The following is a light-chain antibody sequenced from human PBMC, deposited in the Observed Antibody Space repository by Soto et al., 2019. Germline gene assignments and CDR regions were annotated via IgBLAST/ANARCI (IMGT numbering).Light chain of an antibody. V-gene: IGKV3-15*01. CDR2: GAS. J-gene: IGKJ5*01. Sequence: EIVMTQSPATQSVSPGERATLSCRASQGVSSNLAWYQQKPGQAPRLLIYGASTRATGFPARFSGSGSGTEFTLTISSLQSEDFAVYYCQQYNGWPTTFGQGTRLEIK. CDR3: QQYNGWPTT. CDR1: QGVSSN.